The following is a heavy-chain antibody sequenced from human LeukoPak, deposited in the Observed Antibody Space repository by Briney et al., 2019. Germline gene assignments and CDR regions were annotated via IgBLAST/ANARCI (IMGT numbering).Heavy chain of an antibody. Sequence: PGGSLRLSRAASGFTFSSYGMHWVRQAPGKGLEWVAVIWYDGSNKYYADSVKGRFTISRDNSKNTLYLQMNSLRAEDTAVYYCARAYGGNGLVPIDYYYYMDVWGKGTTVTVSS. V-gene: IGHV3-33*01. J-gene: IGHJ6*03. CDR2: IWYDGSNK. D-gene: IGHD4-23*01. CDR3: ARAYGGNGLVPIDYYYYMDV. CDR1: GFTFSSYG.